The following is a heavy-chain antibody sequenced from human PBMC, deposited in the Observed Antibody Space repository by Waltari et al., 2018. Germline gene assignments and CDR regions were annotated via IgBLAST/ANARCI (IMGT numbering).Heavy chain of an antibody. CDR2: IYDAGST. CDR1: GFTVSANH. CDR3: ARARDEETAMVYFDH. V-gene: IGHV3-66*02. Sequence: EVQLVESGGGLVHPGGSLRLSCAASGFTVSANHMSWVGQAPGGGLEGVSLIYDAGSTYYPDSVRGRFTISRDNSKNTVHLQMNSLRIEDTAIYYCARARDEETAMVYFDHWGQGTLVGVSS. J-gene: IGHJ4*02. D-gene: IGHD5-18*01.